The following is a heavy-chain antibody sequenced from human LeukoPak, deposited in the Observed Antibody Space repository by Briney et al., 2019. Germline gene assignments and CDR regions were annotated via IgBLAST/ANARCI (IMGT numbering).Heavy chain of an antibody. D-gene: IGHD1-26*01. CDR2: INPSGGST. J-gene: IGHJ4*02. Sequence: GASVKVSCKASGYTFTSYYMHWVRQAPGQGLEWMGIINPSGGSTSYAQKFQGRVTMTRDTSTSTVYMELSSLRSEDTAVYYCARESRPPRYSGSYTQKPPDYWGQGTLVTVSS. CDR1: GYTFTSYY. CDR3: ARESRPPRYSGSYTQKPPDY. V-gene: IGHV1-46*01.